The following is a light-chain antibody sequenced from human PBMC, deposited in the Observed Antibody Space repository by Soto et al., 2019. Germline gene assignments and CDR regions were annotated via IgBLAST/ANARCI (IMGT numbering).Light chain of an antibody. V-gene: IGKV1-5*03. CDR1: QSIGSW. Sequence: DIPMTQSPSTLSASVGDRVTITCRASQSIGSWLAWYQQKPGKAPKTLIYKASTLESGVPSRFSGSGSGTEFTLTISSLQPDDFATYYCQQYNSYPLTFGGGTKVEFK. CDR2: KAS. J-gene: IGKJ4*01. CDR3: QQYNSYPLT.